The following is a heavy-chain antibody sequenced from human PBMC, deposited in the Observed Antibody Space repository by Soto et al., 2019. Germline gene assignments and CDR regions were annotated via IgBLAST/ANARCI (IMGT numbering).Heavy chain of an antibody. CDR2: INPGSGGT. Sequence: QVQLVQSGAEVKKPGASVRLSSKTSTYTFTTYYMHWVRQAPGHVLEWMGIINPGSGGTTYAQKFQDRVTMTRDTSTSTVYMDLNSLRSDDTAVYYCATEFGVHSRIAYYFDYWGQGTLVTVSS. D-gene: IGHD3-10*01. V-gene: IGHV1-46*01. CDR1: TYTFTTYY. CDR3: ATEFGVHSRIAYYFDY. J-gene: IGHJ4*02.